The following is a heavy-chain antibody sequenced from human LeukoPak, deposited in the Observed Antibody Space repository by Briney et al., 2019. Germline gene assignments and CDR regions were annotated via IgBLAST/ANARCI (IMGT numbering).Heavy chain of an antibody. CDR2: ISDIGAST. V-gene: IGHV3-23*01. CDR3: ARKGNGALDI. D-gene: IGHD1-1*01. Sequence: GGSLRLSCAASGFTFGSYAMSWVRQAPGKGLEWVSDISDIGASTNYVGSVKGRFTISRDNSKNMLYMQMNSLRAEDTALYYCARKGNGALDIWGQGTMVTVSS. J-gene: IGHJ3*02. CDR1: GFTFGSYA.